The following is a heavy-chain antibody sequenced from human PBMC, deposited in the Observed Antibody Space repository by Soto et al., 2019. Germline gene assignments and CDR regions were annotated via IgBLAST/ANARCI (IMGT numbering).Heavy chain of an antibody. Sequence: EVHLVESGGGLVKPGESLRLSCAASGFSFSTYTMNWVRQAPEKGLEWVSSMSGGSNYIYYADSVRGRFTISRDNAKNSLYLQMNSLRVEDTGVYYCAVGGSGSFPWGQGTLVTVSS. CDR1: GFSFSTYT. D-gene: IGHD3-10*01. CDR2: MSGGSNYI. V-gene: IGHV3-21*06. CDR3: AVGGSGSFP. J-gene: IGHJ5*02.